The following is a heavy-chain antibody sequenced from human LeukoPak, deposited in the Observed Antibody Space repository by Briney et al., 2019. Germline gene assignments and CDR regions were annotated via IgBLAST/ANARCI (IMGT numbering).Heavy chain of an antibody. CDR3: AREGPRGQMAGPHY. D-gene: IGHD6-19*01. V-gene: IGHV4-4*07. Sequence: KPSETLSLTCAVSGYSISSGYYWGWIRQPAGKGLEWIGRIYTSGSTNYNPSLKSRVTMSVDTSKNQFSLKLSSVTAADTAVYYCAREGPRGQMAGPHYWGQGTLVTVSS. CDR1: GYSISSGYY. J-gene: IGHJ4*02. CDR2: IYTSGST.